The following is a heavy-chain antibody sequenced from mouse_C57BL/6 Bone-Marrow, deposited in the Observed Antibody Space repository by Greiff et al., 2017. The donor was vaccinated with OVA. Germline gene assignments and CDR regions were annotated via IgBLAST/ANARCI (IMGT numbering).Heavy chain of an antibody. Sequence: QVQLQQSGAELVRPGTSVKVSCKASGYAFTNYLIEWVKQRPGQGLEWIGVINPGSGGTNYNEKFKGKATLTADKSSSTAYMQLSSLTSEDSAVYVCARVYSYYYGSRERPAMDYWGQGTAVTVAS. V-gene: IGHV1-54*01. CDR3: ARVYSYYYGSRERPAMDY. CDR2: INPGSGGT. D-gene: IGHD1-1*01. J-gene: IGHJ4*01. CDR1: GYAFTNYL.